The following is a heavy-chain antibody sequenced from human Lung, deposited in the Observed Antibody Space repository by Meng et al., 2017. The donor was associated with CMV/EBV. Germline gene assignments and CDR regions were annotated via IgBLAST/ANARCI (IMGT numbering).Heavy chain of an antibody. Sequence: QVQLPGWGPGLVKPSGTRSLTWAVSGGSMSSTNWWSWVRQPPGKGLEWIGEIYHSGSTNYNPSLKSRVSISVDKSKNQFSLKLSSVTAADTAVYYCARADKVRFDYWGQGTLVTVSS. V-gene: IGHV4-4*02. CDR2: IYHSGST. CDR3: ARADKVRFDY. CDR1: GGSMSSTNW. J-gene: IGHJ4*02.